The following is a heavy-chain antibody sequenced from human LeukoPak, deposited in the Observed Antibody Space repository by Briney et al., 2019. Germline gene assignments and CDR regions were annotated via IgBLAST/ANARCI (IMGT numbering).Heavy chain of an antibody. V-gene: IGHV3-20*01. CDR2: INWNGGST. D-gene: IGHD2-2*01. J-gene: IGHJ3*02. CDR3: AREGCSSTSCYYDI. CDR1: GFTFDDYG. Sequence: PGGSLRLSCAASGFTFDDYGMSWVRQAPGKGLEWVSGINWNGGSTGYADSVKGRFTISRDNAKNSLYLQMNSLRAEDTALYHCAREGCSSTSCYYDIWGQGTMVTVSS.